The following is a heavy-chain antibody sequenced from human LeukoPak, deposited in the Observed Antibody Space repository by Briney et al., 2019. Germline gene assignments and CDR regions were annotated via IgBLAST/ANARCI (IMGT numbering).Heavy chain of an antibody. J-gene: IGHJ6*02. CDR3: ARPPYCSSTSCTAKYYYYGMDV. D-gene: IGHD2-2*01. CDR1: GGTFSSYA. Sequence: ASVKVSCKASGGTFSSYAISWVRQAPGQGLEWMGRIIPILGIANYAQKFQGRVTITADKSTSTAYMELSSLRSEDTAVYYCARPPYCSSTSCTAKYYYYGMDVWGQGTTVTVSS. V-gene: IGHV1-69*04. CDR2: IIPILGIA.